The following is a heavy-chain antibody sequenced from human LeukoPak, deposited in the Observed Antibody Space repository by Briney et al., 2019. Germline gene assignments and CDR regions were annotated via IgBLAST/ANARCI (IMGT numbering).Heavy chain of an antibody. Sequence: PGGSLRLSCAASGFTFSSYSMNWVRQAPGKGLEWVSSISSSSSYIYYADSVKGRFTISRDNAKNSLYLQMNSLRAEDTAVYYCARKPSQWSPEGYWGQETLVTVSS. V-gene: IGHV3-21*01. CDR2: ISSSSSYI. CDR3: ARKPSQWSPEGY. J-gene: IGHJ4*02. CDR1: GFTFSSYS. D-gene: IGHD6-19*01.